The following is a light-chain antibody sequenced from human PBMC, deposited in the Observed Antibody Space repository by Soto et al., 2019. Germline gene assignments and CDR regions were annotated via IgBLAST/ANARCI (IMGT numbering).Light chain of an antibody. CDR2: GAS. Sequence: DIQLTQSPSFLSASVGDRVTITCRASQGISSYLVWYQQKPGKAPKLLIYGASTLQSGVPSRFSGCGSGTEFTLTISSLQPEDFATYYCQQLNSYPLTFGGGTKVEIK. J-gene: IGKJ4*01. CDR3: QQLNSYPLT. V-gene: IGKV1-9*01. CDR1: QGISSY.